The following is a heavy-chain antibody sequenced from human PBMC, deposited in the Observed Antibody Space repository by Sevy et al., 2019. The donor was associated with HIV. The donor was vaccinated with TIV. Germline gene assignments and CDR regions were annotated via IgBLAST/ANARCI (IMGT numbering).Heavy chain of an antibody. Sequence: GGSLRLSCVASGFNFIHENMNWVRQAPGKGLEWLSYISTSGSTIYQADSVKGRFTISRDNAKNSLFLQMNSLRVEDTAIYYCVRDWDDKFSYGDSDPAVDCWGQGTLVTVSS. CDR2: ISTSGSTI. CDR3: VRDWDDKFSYGDSDPAVDC. J-gene: IGHJ4*02. V-gene: IGHV3-48*04. CDR1: GFNFIHEN. D-gene: IGHD2-21*02.